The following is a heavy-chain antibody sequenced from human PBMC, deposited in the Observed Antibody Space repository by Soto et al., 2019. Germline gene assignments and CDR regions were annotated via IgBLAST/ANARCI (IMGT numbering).Heavy chain of an antibody. CDR1: GFTSSSNS. D-gene: IGHD3-10*01. Sequence: GGSLRLSCEASGFTSSSNSMNWARQAPGKGLEWVSSIRGVDNNKYYAAAVKGRFTISRDNAKNSLFLHLSGLTADDTAVYYCSRDRVRGALPQCCMDVWGQGTTVTVSS. V-gene: IGHV3-21*01. CDR3: SRDRVRGALPQCCMDV. CDR2: IRGVDNNK. J-gene: IGHJ6*02.